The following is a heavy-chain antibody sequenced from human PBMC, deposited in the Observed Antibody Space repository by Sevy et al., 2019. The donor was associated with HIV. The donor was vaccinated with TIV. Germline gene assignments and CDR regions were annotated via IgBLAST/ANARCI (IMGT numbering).Heavy chain of an antibody. V-gene: IGHV3-30*04. CDR1: GFTFSDFR. Sequence: GGSLRLSCAASGFTFSDFRMHWVRQAPGKGLEWVAIISYDARNTKYNPDSVKGRFTISRDNSKNTLNLQINSLRPEDTAIYYYAGDKGEILSSAFDYWGQGTLVTVSS. D-gene: IGHD3-16*01. J-gene: IGHJ4*02. CDR3: AGDKGEILSSAFDY. CDR2: ISYDARNTK.